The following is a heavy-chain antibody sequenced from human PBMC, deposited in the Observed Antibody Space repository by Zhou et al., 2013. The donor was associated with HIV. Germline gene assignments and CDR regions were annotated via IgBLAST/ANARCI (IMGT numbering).Heavy chain of an antibody. CDR2: INVYNGNT. D-gene: IGHD1-1*01. CDR1: GGTFSSYA. V-gene: IGHV1-18*01. J-gene: IGHJ5*02. Sequence: QVQLVQSGAEVKKPGSSVKVSCKASGGTFSSYAISWVRQAPGQGLEWMGWINVYNGNTNYGQKFQGRITLTTETLMSTAYMELRSLRSDDTAVYYCARDRDGTSDNWFDPWGQGTLVTVSS. CDR3: ARDRDGTSDNWFDP.